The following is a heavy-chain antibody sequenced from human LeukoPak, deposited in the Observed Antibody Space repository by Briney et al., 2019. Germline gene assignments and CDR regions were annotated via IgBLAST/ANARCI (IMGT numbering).Heavy chain of an antibody. J-gene: IGHJ4*02. CDR3: ARGLGSYYGGDY. Sequence: GGSLRLSCAASGFTFSTYAISWVRQAPGKGLEWVSSISSSSSYIYYADSVKGRFTISRDNAKNSLYLQMNSLRAEDTAVYYCARGLGSYYGGDYWGQGTLVTVSS. V-gene: IGHV3-21*01. CDR1: GFTFSTYA. CDR2: ISSSSSYI. D-gene: IGHD1-26*01.